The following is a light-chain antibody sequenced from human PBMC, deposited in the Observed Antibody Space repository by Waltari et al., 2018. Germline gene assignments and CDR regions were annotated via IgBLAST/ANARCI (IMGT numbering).Light chain of an antibody. CDR2: KAS. J-gene: IGKJ1*01. V-gene: IGKV1-5*03. CDR3: QQYDGVSRT. CDR1: QNISTW. Sequence: DIQMTQSPSTLSASVGDSVTITCRASQNISTWLAWHQQKPGSAPNLLIYKASTLESGVPVRFSGSGSGIEFTLTINNLQPEDFATYYCQQYDGVSRTFGQGTKLEIK.